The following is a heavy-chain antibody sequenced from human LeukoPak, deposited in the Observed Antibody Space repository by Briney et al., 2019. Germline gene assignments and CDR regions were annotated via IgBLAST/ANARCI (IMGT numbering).Heavy chain of an antibody. D-gene: IGHD3-3*01. CDR2: INPNSGGT. V-gene: IGHV1-2*02. J-gene: IGHJ4*02. CDR1: GYTFTGYY. Sequence: ASVKVSCKSSGYTFTGYYIHWVRQAPGQGLEWMEWINPNSGGTNYAQKFQGRVTMTRDTSISTAYMELSRLRSDDTAVYYCARSVFGVAVFDYWGQGTLVTVSS. CDR3: ARSVFGVAVFDY.